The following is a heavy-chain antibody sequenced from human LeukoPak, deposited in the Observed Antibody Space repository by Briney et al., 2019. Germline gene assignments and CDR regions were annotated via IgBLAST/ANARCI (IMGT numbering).Heavy chain of an antibody. CDR3: ARDSGAARWADY. Sequence: PSETLSLTCAVYGGSFSGYYWSWIRQPPGKGLEWIGEINHSGSTNYNPSLKSRVTISVDTSKNQFSLKLSSVTAADTAVYYCARDSGAARWADYWGQGTLVTVSS. CDR2: INHSGST. D-gene: IGHD6-6*01. J-gene: IGHJ4*02. V-gene: IGHV4-34*01. CDR1: GGSFSGYY.